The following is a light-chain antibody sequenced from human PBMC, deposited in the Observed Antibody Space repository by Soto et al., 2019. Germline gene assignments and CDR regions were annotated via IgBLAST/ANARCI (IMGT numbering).Light chain of an antibody. V-gene: IGKV3-11*01. CDR3: RQRHSWPTT. Sequence: EIVLTQSPATLSLSPGERAPLSCRASQFINTYVAWYQHRPGQGPRPPIYEPSKRTTGIPARFSGSGSGTDFTLTISSLESEDCGIYYCRQRHSWPTTFGGGAKV. J-gene: IGKJ4*01. CDR1: QFINTY. CDR2: EPS.